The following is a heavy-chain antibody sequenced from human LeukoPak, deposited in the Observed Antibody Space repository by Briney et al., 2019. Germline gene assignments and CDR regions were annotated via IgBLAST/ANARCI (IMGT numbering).Heavy chain of an antibody. CDR2: IYYGGYT. D-gene: IGHD6-19*01. J-gene: IGHJ4*02. V-gene: IGHV4-39*01. Sequence: PSETLSLTCTVSGGSITSYSYYWGWIRQPPGKGLEWIASIYYGGYTNYNPSLKSRVSISVDTSKNQFALKLISLTAADTAMYYCARHRRRSGWPYYFDYWGQGLLVAVSS. CDR3: ARHRRRSGWPYYFDY. CDR1: GGSITSYSYY.